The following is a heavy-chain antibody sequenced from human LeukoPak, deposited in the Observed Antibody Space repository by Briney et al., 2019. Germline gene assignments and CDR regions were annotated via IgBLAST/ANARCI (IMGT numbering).Heavy chain of an antibody. CDR3: ARERGRGHDSSADAFDI. V-gene: IGHV3-30-3*01. J-gene: IGHJ3*02. CDR2: ISYDGSNK. Sequence: GGSLRLSCAASGFSLSAYWMTWVRQAPGKGLEWVAVISYDGSNKYYADSVKGRFTISRDNSKNTLYLQMNSLRAEDTAVYYCARERGRGHDSSADAFDIWGQGTMVTVSS. D-gene: IGHD3-22*01. CDR1: GFSLSAYW.